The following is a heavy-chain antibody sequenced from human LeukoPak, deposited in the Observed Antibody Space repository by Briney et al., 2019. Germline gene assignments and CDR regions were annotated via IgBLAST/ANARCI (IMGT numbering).Heavy chain of an antibody. CDR1: GFTFSSYA. Sequence: GGSLRLSWAASGFTFSSYAMSWVRQAPEKGLEWVSAISGSGGSTYYADPVKGRFTISRDNSKNTLYLQMNSLRAEDTAVYYCAKVGYCSGGSCYDYWGQGTLVTVSS. D-gene: IGHD2-15*01. CDR2: ISGSGGST. CDR3: AKVGYCSGGSCYDY. J-gene: IGHJ4*02. V-gene: IGHV3-23*01.